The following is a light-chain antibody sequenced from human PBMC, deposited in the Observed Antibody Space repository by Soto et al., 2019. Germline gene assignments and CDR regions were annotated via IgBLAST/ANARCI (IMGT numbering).Light chain of an antibody. CDR3: SSYAGSSDV. Sequence: QSVLTQPPSASGSPGQSVTISCTGTSSDVGAYNYVSWYQQHPGKAPKLMIYEVSKRPSGVPDRFSGSKSGNTASVTVSGLQAEDEADYYCSSYAGSSDVFGTGTKVTVL. CDR1: SSDVGAYNY. CDR2: EVS. V-gene: IGLV2-8*01. J-gene: IGLJ1*01.